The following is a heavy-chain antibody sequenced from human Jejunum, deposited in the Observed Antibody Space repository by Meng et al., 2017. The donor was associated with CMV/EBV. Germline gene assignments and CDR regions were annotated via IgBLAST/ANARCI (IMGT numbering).Heavy chain of an antibody. CDR3: AGSSDGHYYAFKVLDV. V-gene: IGHV3-21*06. J-gene: IGHJ3*01. CDR2: VDNSGTQK. CDR1: FSSYH. D-gene: IGHD3-22*01. Sequence: FSSYHMNWVRQAPGNGLEWVSFVDNSGTQKDYVDSVKGRFTISRDNAKNSLYLQMNSLRVEDTAVYYCAGSSDGHYYAFKVLDVWGQGTMVTVSS.